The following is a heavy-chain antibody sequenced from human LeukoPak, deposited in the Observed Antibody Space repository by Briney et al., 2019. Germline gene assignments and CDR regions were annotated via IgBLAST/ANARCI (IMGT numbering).Heavy chain of an antibody. CDR3: ARVLDTAMVYFDY. J-gene: IGHJ4*02. D-gene: IGHD5-18*01. CDR2: IKQDGSEK. CDR1: GFTFSNYW. V-gene: IGHV3-7*01. Sequence: PGGSLRLSCAASGFTFSNYWMNWVRQAPGKGLEWVANIKQDGSEKYYVDSVKGRFTISRDNAKNTLYLQMNSLRAEDTAVYYCARVLDTAMVYFDYWGQGTLVTVSS.